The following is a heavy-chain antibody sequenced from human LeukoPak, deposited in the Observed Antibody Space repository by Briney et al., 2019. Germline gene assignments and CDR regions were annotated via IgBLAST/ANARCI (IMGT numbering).Heavy chain of an antibody. Sequence: GESLKISCKGSGYSFTSYWIGWVRQMPGKGLEWMGIIYPGDSDTRYSPSFQGQVTISADKSISTAYLQWSSLKASDTAMYYCARYRSSVSTYDAFDIWGQGTMVTVSS. CDR2: IYPGDSDT. J-gene: IGHJ3*02. CDR1: GYSFTSYW. D-gene: IGHD2-2*01. CDR3: ARYRSSVSTYDAFDI. V-gene: IGHV5-51*01.